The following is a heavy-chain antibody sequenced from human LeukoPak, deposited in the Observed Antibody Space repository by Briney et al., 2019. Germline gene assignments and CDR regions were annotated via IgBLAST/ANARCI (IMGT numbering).Heavy chain of an antibody. CDR1: GFTFSSYN. Sequence: GGSLRLSCAASGFTFSSYNMNWVRQAPGKGLEWVSSISSSSRYIYYAGSVKGRFTISRDNAKNSLYLQMNSLRAEDTAVYYCARAHITIFGVVTYPFDYWGQGTLVTVSS. J-gene: IGHJ4*02. V-gene: IGHV3-21*01. CDR2: ISSSSRYI. CDR3: ARAHITIFGVVTYPFDY. D-gene: IGHD3-3*01.